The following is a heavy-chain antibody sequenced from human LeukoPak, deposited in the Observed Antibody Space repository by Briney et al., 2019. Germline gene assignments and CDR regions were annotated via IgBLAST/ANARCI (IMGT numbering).Heavy chain of an antibody. D-gene: IGHD5-12*01. CDR1: GGSISSHY. J-gene: IGHJ6*02. Sequence: SETLSLTCTVSGGSISSHYWSWIRQPPGKGLEWIGNMYYSGSINYIPSLKSRVTISVDTSKNQFSLKLSSVTAADTAVYYCAREWVATISSTWGMDVWGQGTTVTVSS. CDR2: MYYSGSI. CDR3: AREWVATISSTWGMDV. V-gene: IGHV4-4*08.